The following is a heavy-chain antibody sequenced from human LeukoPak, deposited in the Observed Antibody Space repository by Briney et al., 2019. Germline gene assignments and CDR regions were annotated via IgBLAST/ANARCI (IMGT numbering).Heavy chain of an antibody. V-gene: IGHV4-30-4*01. D-gene: IGHD2-2*01. CDR1: GGSISSGDYY. Sequence: SETLSLTCTVSGGSISSGDYYWSWIRQPPGKGLEWIGYIYYSGSTYYNPSLKSRVTISVDTSKNQLSLKLSSVTAADTAVYYCARTTFYCSSTSCSYYFDYWGQGTLVTVSS. CDR3: ARTTFYCSSTSCSYYFDY. J-gene: IGHJ4*02. CDR2: IYYSGST.